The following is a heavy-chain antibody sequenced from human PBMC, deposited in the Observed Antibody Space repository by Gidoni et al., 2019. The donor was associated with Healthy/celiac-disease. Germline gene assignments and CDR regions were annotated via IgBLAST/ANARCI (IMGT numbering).Heavy chain of an antibody. Sequence: QVQLQQSGPGLVRPSQTLSLPSAISGDSVSSNRSAWNWIRQSPSRGLEWLGRTYYRSKWYNDYAVSVKSRITINPDTSKNQFSLQLNSVTPEDTAVYYCARSPRIAVAGRWFDPWGQGTLVTVSS. CDR1: GDSVSSNRSA. CDR3: ARSPRIAVAGRWFDP. D-gene: IGHD6-19*01. J-gene: IGHJ5*02. V-gene: IGHV6-1*01. CDR2: TYYRSKWYN.